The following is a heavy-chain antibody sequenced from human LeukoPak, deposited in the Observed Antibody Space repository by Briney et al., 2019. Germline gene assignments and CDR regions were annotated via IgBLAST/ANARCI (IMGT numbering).Heavy chain of an antibody. CDR3: ARSNWNDRYFDY. D-gene: IGHD1-20*01. J-gene: IGHJ4*02. CDR2: ISSNGGST. Sequence: GGSLRLSCAASGFTFSSYAMHWVRQAPGKGLEYVSAISSNGGSTYYANSVKGRFTISRDNSKNTLSLQLGSLRAEDMAAYYCARSNWNDRYFDYWGQGTLVTVSS. V-gene: IGHV3-64*01. CDR1: GFTFSSYA.